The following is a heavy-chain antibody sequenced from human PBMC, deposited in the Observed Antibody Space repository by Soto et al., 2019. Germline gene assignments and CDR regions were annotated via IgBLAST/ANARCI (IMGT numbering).Heavy chain of an antibody. CDR1: GFTLSRYD. Sequence: EVQVVESGGGFVQRGGSLSLSCAASGFTLSRYDILWVRQATGEGLAWVSGIGSGGDTHYADSVKGRFIISREDGKNSLYLQMNNLRVGDTAVYYCTRKTPPTGMEVWGQGATVTVSS. J-gene: IGHJ6*02. CDR3: TRKTPPTGMEV. CDR2: IGSGGDT. V-gene: IGHV3-13*01. D-gene: IGHD3-9*01.